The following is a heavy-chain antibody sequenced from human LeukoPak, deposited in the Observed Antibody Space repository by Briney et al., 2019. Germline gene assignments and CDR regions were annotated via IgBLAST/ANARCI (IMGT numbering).Heavy chain of an antibody. D-gene: IGHD3-22*01. CDR2: ISGSGGST. Sequence: GGSLRLSCAASGFTFSSYAMSWVRQAPGKGLEWVSAISGSGGSTYYADSGKGRFTISRDNSKNTLYLQLNSLRAEDTAVYYCAKVSSPYHYDSGGRNYYFDYWGQGTLVTVSS. V-gene: IGHV3-23*01. CDR1: GFTFSSYA. CDR3: AKVSSPYHYDSGGRNYYFDY. J-gene: IGHJ4*02.